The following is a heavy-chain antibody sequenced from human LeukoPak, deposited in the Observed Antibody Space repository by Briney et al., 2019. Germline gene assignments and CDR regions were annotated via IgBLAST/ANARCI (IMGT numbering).Heavy chain of an antibody. V-gene: IGHV3-30-3*01. D-gene: IGHD5-24*01. CDR1: GFTFSSYA. Sequence: GRSLRLSCAASGFTFSSYAMHWVRQAPGKGLEWVAVISYDGSNKYYADSVKGRFTISRDNSKNTLYLQMNSLRAEDTAVYYCAREPRGEMATIFRRASSFVDYWGQGTLVTVSS. CDR2: ISYDGSNK. J-gene: IGHJ4*02. CDR3: AREPRGEMATIFRRASSFVDY.